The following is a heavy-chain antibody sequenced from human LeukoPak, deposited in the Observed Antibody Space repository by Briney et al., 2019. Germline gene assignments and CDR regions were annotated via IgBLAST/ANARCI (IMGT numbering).Heavy chain of an antibody. CDR1: GGSISSGGYY. J-gene: IGHJ5*02. V-gene: IGHV4-31*03. D-gene: IGHD6-13*01. Sequence: SQTLSLTCTVSGGSISSGGYYWSWIRQHPGKGLEWIGFIYYSGSTYYNPSLKSRVTISIDTSKNQFSLKLSSVTAADTAVYYCARATRGAAAADFDPWGPGTLVTVSS. CDR2: IYYSGST. CDR3: ARATRGAAAADFDP.